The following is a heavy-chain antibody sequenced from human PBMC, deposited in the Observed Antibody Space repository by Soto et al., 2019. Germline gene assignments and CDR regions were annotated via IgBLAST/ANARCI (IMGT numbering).Heavy chain of an antibody. CDR1: GFTFSSYW. V-gene: IGHV3-7*01. CDR3: ARPLGWRDAFDV. CDR2: IKQDGTET. D-gene: IGHD6-19*01. J-gene: IGHJ3*01. Sequence: EVQLVESGGGVVQPGGSLRLSCAASGFTFSSYWMSWVRQAPGKGLEWVANIKQDGTETYYVDSVKGRFTISRDNAKSSLYLQMNSLRAEDTAVYYCARPLGWRDAFDVCGPGTMVTVSS.